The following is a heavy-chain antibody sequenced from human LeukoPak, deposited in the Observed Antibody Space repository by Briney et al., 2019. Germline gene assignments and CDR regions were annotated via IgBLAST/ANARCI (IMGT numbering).Heavy chain of an antibody. CDR1: GGSISSSNW. Sequence: SETLSLTCAVSGGSISSSNWWSWVRQPPGNGLEWIGEVYHSGSTNYNPSLKSRVTISVDKSKNQFSLKLSSVTAADTAVYYCASWQQLDYYFDYWGQGTLVTVSS. J-gene: IGHJ4*02. CDR2: VYHSGST. V-gene: IGHV4-4*02. CDR3: ASWQQLDYYFDY. D-gene: IGHD6-13*01.